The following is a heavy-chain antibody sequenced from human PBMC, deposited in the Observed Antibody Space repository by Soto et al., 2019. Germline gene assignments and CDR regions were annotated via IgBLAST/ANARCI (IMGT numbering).Heavy chain of an antibody. V-gene: IGHV1-69*13. CDR2: IITIFGTA. Sequence: SVKVSCNASGGTFSSYAISWVRQAPGQGLEWMGGIITIFGTANYAQKFQGRVTITADESTSTAYMELSSLRSEDTAVYYCARDAPNCGGDCYCDYWGQGTLVTVSS. CDR3: ARDAPNCGGDCYCDY. J-gene: IGHJ4*02. CDR1: GGTFSSYA. D-gene: IGHD2-21*02.